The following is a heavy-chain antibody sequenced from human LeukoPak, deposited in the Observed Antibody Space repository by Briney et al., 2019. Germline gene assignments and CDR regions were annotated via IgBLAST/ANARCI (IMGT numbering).Heavy chain of an antibody. D-gene: IGHD4-17*01. CDR3: ARPNGDYTLFHYGMDV. CDR2: ISGSGVNT. CDR1: GFTFSSYG. Sequence: GGSLRLSCAAPGFTFSSYGMSWVRQAPGKGLEWVSTISGSGVNTYYADSVQGRFTISRDNSKNTLYLQMNNLRGEDTAHYFCARPNGDYTLFHYGMDVWGQGTTVTVSS. V-gene: IGHV3-23*01. J-gene: IGHJ6*02.